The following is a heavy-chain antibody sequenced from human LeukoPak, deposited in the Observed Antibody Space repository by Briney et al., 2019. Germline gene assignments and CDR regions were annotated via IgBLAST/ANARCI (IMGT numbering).Heavy chain of an antibody. CDR3: ARDLLLRYRGDYYYMDV. J-gene: IGHJ6*03. CDR1: GFTFSSYS. V-gene: IGHV3-21*01. CDR2: ISSSSSYI. Sequence: GGSLRLSCAASGFTFSSYSMNWVRQAPGKGLEWVSSISSSSSYIYYADSVKGRFTISRDNAKNSLYLQMNSLRAEDTAVYYCARDLLLRYRGDYYYMDVWGKGTTVTVSS. D-gene: IGHD3-9*01.